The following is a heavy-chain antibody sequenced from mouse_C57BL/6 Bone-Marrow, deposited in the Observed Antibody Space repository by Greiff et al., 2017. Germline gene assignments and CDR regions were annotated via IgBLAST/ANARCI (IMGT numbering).Heavy chain of an antibody. CDR2: IDPSDSYT. D-gene: IGHD1-1*01. CDR1: GYTFTSYW. J-gene: IGHJ4*01. V-gene: IGHV1-59*01. Sequence: QVQLQQPGAELVRPGTSVKLSCKASGYTFTSYWMHWVKQRPGQGLEWIGVIDPSDSYTNYNQKFKGKATLTVDTSSSTAYMQLSSLTSEDSAVYYCARSLFITPVVATDAMDYWGQGTSVTVSS. CDR3: ARSLFITPVVATDAMDY.